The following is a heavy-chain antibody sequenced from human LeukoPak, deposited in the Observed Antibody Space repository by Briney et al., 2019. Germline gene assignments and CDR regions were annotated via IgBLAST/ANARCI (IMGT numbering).Heavy chain of an antibody. V-gene: IGHV1-69*06. D-gene: IGHD1-26*01. CDR3: ARGWRIVGATGGHFDY. CDR1: GGTFSSYA. J-gene: IGHJ4*02. Sequence: SVKVSCKASGGTFSSYAISWVRQAPGQGLEWMGGIIPIFGTANYAQKFQGGVTITADKSTSTAYMELSSLRSEDTAVYYCARGWRIVGATGGHFDYWGQGTLVTVSS. CDR2: IIPIFGTA.